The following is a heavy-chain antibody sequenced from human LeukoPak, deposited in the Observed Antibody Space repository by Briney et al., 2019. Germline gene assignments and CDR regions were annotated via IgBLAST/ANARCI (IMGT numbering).Heavy chain of an antibody. V-gene: IGHV3-48*01. D-gene: IGHD3-16*02. CDR1: GFTFSSYS. CDR3: AKTNMITFGGVIVTHYYFDY. CDR2: ISSSSSTI. J-gene: IGHJ4*02. Sequence: GGSLRLSCAASGFTFSSYSMNWVRQAPGKGLEWVSYISSSSSTIYYADSVKGRFTISRDNSKNTLYLQVSSLRAEDTAVYYCAKTNMITFGGVIVTHYYFDYWGQGTLVTVSS.